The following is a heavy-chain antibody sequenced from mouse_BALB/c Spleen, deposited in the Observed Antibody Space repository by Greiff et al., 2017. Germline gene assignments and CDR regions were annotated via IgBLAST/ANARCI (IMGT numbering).Heavy chain of an antibody. CDR1: GFSLTSYG. CDR2: IWAGGST. CDR3: ARDYGSRTGYAMDY. Sequence: VQLVESGPGLVAPSQSLSITCTVSGFSLTSYGVHWVRQPPGKGLEWLGVIWAGGSTNYNSALMSRLSISKDNSKSQVFLKMNSLQTDDTAMYYCARDYGSRTGYAMDYWGQGTSVTVSS. J-gene: IGHJ4*01. V-gene: IGHV2-9*02. D-gene: IGHD1-1*01.